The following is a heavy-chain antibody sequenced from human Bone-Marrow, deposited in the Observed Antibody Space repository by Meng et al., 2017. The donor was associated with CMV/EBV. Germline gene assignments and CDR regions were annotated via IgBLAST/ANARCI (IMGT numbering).Heavy chain of an antibody. CDR2: IIPIFGTA. Sequence: SVKVSCKASGGTFSSYAISWVRQAPGQGLEWMGGIIPIFGTANYAQKFQGRVTITTDESTSTAYMELSSLGSEDTAVYYCASYKRATGWDFDYWGQGTLVTVSS. J-gene: IGHJ4*02. CDR3: ASYKRATGWDFDY. D-gene: IGHD1-26*01. V-gene: IGHV1-69*05. CDR1: GGTFSSYA.